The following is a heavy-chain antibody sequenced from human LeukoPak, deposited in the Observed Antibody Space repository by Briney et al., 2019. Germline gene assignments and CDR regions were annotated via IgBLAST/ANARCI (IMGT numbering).Heavy chain of an antibody. CDR3: ARSSGGYSYGYARY. V-gene: IGHV4-61*08. CDR2: IYYSGST. CDR1: GGSISSGGYY. J-gene: IGHJ4*02. D-gene: IGHD5-18*01. Sequence: SETLSLTCTVSGGSISSGGYYWSWIRQHPGKGLEWIGYIYYSGSTNYNPSLKSRVTISVDTSKNQFSLKLSSVTAADTAVYYCARSSGGYSYGYARYWGQGTLVTVSS.